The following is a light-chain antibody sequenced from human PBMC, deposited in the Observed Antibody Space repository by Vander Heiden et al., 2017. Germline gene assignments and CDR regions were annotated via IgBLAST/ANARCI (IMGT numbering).Light chain of an antibody. CDR1: QSISAY. CDR3: QQSYSTPLT. CDR2: AAS. J-gene: IGKJ4*01. V-gene: IGKV1-39*01. Sequence: DIQMTQSSSPLSASVGDRVTITCRASQSISAYLNWYQVKPGKAPKLLIYAASSLQSAVPSRFSGSGSGTDFILTISSLQPEDFASYYCQQSYSTPLTFGGGTKVEI.